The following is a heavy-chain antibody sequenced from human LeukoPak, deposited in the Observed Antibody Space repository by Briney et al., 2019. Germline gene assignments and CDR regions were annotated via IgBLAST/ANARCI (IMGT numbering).Heavy chain of an antibody. CDR3: AGDSSGWYYFDY. V-gene: IGHV1-69*05. CDR1: GGTFSSYA. J-gene: IGHJ4*02. Sequence: SVKVSCKASGGTFSSYAISWVRQAPGQGLEWMGRIIPIFGTANYAQKFQGRVTITTDESTSTAYMGLSSLRSEDTAVYYCAGDSSGWYYFDYWGQGTLVTVSS. D-gene: IGHD6-19*01. CDR2: IIPIFGTA.